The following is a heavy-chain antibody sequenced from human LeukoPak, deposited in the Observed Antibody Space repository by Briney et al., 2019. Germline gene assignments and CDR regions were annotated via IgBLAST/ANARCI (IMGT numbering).Heavy chain of an antibody. V-gene: IGHV1-18*04. J-gene: IGHJ6*03. Sequence: ASVKVSCKASGYTFTSHYMHWVRQAPGQGLEWMGGIIPIFGTANYAQKLQGRVTMTTDTSTSTAYMELRSLRSDDTAVYYCARDRDYGSGAMDVWGKGTTVTISS. D-gene: IGHD3-10*01. CDR2: IIPIFGTA. CDR1: GYTFTSHY. CDR3: ARDRDYGSGAMDV.